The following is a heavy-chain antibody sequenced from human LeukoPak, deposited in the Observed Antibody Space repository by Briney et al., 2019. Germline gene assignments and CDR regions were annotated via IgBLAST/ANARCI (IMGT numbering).Heavy chain of an antibody. CDR2: ISSGGST. CDR1: GFTGSCND. J-gene: IGHJ6*02. D-gene: IGHD6-19*01. Sequence: GSLRISCAASGFTGSCNDINWGRQGPGKGVGWVSVISSGGSTFSVDSVKGRFTISRDNSKNTLYLQMNSLRAEDTALYYCARGAGAYNYYAMDVWGQGTTVTVSS. CDR3: ARGAGAYNYYAMDV. V-gene: IGHV3-66*01.